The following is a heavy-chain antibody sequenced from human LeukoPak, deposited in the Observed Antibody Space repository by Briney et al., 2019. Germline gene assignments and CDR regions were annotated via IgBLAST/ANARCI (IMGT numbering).Heavy chain of an antibody. CDR2: ISGSGGST. CDR1: GFPFSSYA. J-gene: IGHJ4*02. CDR3: AKRTPHGQWLYYFDY. V-gene: IGHV3-23*01. D-gene: IGHD6-19*01. Sequence: GSLKLSCAASGFPFSSYAMSWVRPAPGKGLEWVSAISGSGGSTYYADSVKGRFTISRDNSKNTLYLQMNSLRAEDTAVYYCAKRTPHGQWLYYFDYWGQGTLVTVSS.